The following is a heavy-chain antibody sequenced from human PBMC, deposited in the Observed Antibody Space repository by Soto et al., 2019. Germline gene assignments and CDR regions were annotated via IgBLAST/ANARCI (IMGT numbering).Heavy chain of an antibody. Sequence: ASVKVSCKASGYTFTRYTMNWVRQAPGQRLEWMGWINPDNGNTKSSQKFQDRVIITRDTSASTAYMDLSSLRSEDTAMYYCARPRGAMEYYFDYCGQGTLVTVSS. CDR1: GYTFTRYT. D-gene: IGHD5-18*01. V-gene: IGHV1-3*01. J-gene: IGHJ4*02. CDR3: ARPRGAMEYYFDY. CDR2: INPDNGNT.